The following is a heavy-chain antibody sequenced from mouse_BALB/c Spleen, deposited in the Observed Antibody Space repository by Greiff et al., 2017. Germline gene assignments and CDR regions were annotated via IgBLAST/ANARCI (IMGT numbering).Heavy chain of an antibody. CDR3: ARGYYDYSFAY. D-gene: IGHD2-4*01. CDR2: ISSGSSTI. CDR1: GFTFSSFG. Sequence: DVKLVESGGGLVQPGGSRKLSCAASGFTFSSFGMHWVRQAPEKGLEWVAYISSGSSTIYYADTVKGRFTISRDNPKNTLFLQMTSLRSEDTAMYYCARGYYDYSFAYWGQGTLVTVSA. J-gene: IGHJ3*01. V-gene: IGHV5-17*02.